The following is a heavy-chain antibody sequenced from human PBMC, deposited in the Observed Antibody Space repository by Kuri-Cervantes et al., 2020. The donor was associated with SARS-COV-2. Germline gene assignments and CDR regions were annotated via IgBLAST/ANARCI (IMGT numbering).Heavy chain of an antibody. CDR2: VYYNGIT. CDR3: AREYNWNEFDY. Sequence: GSLRLSCTVSGGSISSGSFYWGWIRQPPGKGLEWIGNVYYNGITYYNPSLESRVTISVDTSKNQFSLKLSSVTAADTAVYYCAREYNWNEFDYWGRGTLVTVSS. D-gene: IGHD1-20*01. CDR1: GGSISSGSFY. V-gene: IGHV4-39*01. J-gene: IGHJ4*02.